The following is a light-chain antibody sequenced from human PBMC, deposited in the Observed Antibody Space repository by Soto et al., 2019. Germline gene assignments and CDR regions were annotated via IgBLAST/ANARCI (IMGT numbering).Light chain of an antibody. CDR2: GAS. V-gene: IGKV3-15*01. J-gene: IGKJ1*01. CDR1: QSVDIN. CDR3: QQYRSWPRT. Sequence: EIGLTQSASTLSVSPGERVTLSCRASQSVDINLAWYQQKPGQAPRLLIYGASTRATDMPGRFSGRGAGAEFTLTISSLQSEDFAVYYCQQYRSWPRTFGQGTKV.